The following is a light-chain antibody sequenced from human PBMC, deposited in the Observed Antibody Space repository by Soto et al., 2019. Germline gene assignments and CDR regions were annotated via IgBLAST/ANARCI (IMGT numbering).Light chain of an antibody. CDR1: QSVSSN. J-gene: IGKJ4*01. Sequence: EIVMTQSPATLSVSPGERATLSCRASQSVSSNLAWYQQKPGHAPRLLIYGASTRASGIPAKFSGTGSGTEFTLTISSLQSEDFAVYYCQQYNNWVTFGGGTKVEMK. CDR2: GAS. V-gene: IGKV3-15*01. CDR3: QQYNNWVT.